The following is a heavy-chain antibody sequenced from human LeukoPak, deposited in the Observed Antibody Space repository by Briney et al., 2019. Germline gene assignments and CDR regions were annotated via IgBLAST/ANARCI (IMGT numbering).Heavy chain of an antibody. J-gene: IGHJ3*02. CDR2: INHSGTT. Sequence: PSETLSLTCAVYGGSFSGYYWNWMRQPPGKGLEWIGGINHSGTTNYNPSLKSRVTISVDTSKNQFSLKLSSVTAADTAVYYCASEEMGGATTVNAFDIWGQGTMVIVSS. CDR1: GGSFSGYY. CDR3: ASEEMGGATTVNAFDI. V-gene: IGHV4-34*01. D-gene: IGHD1-26*01.